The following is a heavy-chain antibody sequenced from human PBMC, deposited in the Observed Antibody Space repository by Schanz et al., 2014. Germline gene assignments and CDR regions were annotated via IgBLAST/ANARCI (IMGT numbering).Heavy chain of an antibody. CDR1: GFTFNSYG. V-gene: IGHV3-33*06. Sequence: QVQLVESGGGVVQPGRSLRLSCAASGFTFNSYGMHWVRQAPGKGLEWVAFIWYDGSNKYYADSGKGRFTISRDNSKNTVYLQMNSLRAGDTAVYYCAKDGRLPYYGTGSDFDYWGQGTLVAVSS. CDR3: AKDGRLPYYGTGSDFDY. CDR2: IWYDGSNK. J-gene: IGHJ4*02. D-gene: IGHD3-22*01.